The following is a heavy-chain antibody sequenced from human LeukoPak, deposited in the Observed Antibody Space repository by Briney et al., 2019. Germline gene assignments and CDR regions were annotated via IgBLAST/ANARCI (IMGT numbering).Heavy chain of an antibody. CDR1: GFTFSNYP. D-gene: IGHD5-18*01. CDR3: AKGGRGFSYGSLDY. CDR2: ISSSSSYI. Sequence: PGRSLRLSCAASGFTFSNYPMHWVRQAPGKGLEWVSSISSSSSYIYYADSVKGRFTISRDNAKNSLYLQMDSLRVEDSAVYYCAKGGRGFSYGSLDYWGQGTLVTVSS. J-gene: IGHJ4*02. V-gene: IGHV3-21*04.